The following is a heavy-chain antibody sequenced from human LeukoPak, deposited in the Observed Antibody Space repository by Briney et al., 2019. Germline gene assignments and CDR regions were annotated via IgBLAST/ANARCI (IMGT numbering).Heavy chain of an antibody. CDR2: ISAYNGNT. CDR1: GYTFTSYG. J-gene: IGHJ4*02. V-gene: IGHV1-18*01. CDR3: ARVDYYDSSGYEPLDY. D-gene: IGHD3-22*01. Sequence: ASVKVSCKASGYTFTSYGISWVRQAPGQGLEWMGWISAYNGNTNYAQKLQGRVTMTTDTSTSTAYMELRSLRSDDTAVYYCARVDYYDSSGYEPLDYWGQGTLVTVSS.